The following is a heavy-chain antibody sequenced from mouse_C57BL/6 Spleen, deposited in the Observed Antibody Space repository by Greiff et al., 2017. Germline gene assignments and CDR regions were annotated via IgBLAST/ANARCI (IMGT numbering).Heavy chain of an antibody. V-gene: IGHV14-2*01. Sequence: VQLQQSGAELVKPGASVKLSCTASGFNIKDYYMHWVKQRTEQGLEWIGRIDPEDGETKYAPNFQGKDTITADTSSNTAYLQLSSLTSEDTAVYYCARTSLYYGYYFDYWGQGTTLTVSS. D-gene: IGHD2-2*01. J-gene: IGHJ2*01. CDR3: ARTSLYYGYYFDY. CDR1: GFNIKDYY. CDR2: IDPEDGET.